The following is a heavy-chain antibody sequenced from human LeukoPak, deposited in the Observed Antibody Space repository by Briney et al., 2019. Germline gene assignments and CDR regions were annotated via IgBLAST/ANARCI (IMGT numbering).Heavy chain of an antibody. J-gene: IGHJ4*02. V-gene: IGHV3-7*01. Sequence: GGSLRLSCEASGFTFSSYWMSWVRQAPGKGLEWVANIKQDGNEKYYVDSVKGRFTISRDNAKNSLYLQMKSLRVEDTAVYYCARSAEWELLVYWGQGTLVTVSS. CDR2: IKQDGNEK. D-gene: IGHD1-26*01. CDR3: ARSAEWELLVY. CDR1: GFTFSSYW.